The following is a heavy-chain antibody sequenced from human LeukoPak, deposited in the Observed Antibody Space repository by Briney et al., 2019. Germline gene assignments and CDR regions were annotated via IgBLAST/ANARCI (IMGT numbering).Heavy chain of an antibody. Sequence: SETLSLTCAVYGGSFSGYYWSWIRQPPGKGLEWIGEINHSGSTNYNPSLKSRVTISVDTSKNQFSLKLSSVTAADTAVYYCARHPGLVGATVEFAFDIWGQGTMVTVSS. D-gene: IGHD1-26*01. CDR2: INHSGST. CDR1: GGSFSGYY. V-gene: IGHV4-34*01. J-gene: IGHJ3*02. CDR3: ARHPGLVGATVEFAFDI.